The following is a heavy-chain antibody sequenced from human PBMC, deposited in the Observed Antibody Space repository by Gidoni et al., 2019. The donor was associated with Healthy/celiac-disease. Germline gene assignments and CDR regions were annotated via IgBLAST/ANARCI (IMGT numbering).Heavy chain of an antibody. CDR3: ARHASPNVRYSVDTAMVIPGYYYGMDV. Sequence: EVQLVQSGAEEKKPGEAPKIACKGSGYSFTRHWIGRVRQMPGKGLEGMGVIYPGDSDTRYSPSFQGQVTISADKSISTAYLQWSSLKASDTAMYYCARHASPNVRYSVDTAMVIPGYYYGMDVWGQGTTVTVSS. J-gene: IGHJ6*02. CDR2: IYPGDSDT. V-gene: IGHV5-51*01. D-gene: IGHD5-18*01. CDR1: GYSFTRHW.